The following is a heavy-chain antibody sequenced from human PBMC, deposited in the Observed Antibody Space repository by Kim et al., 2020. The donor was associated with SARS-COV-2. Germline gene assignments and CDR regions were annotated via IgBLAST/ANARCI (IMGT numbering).Heavy chain of an antibody. V-gene: IGHV5-10-1*01. J-gene: IGHJ6*03. CDR1: GYTFTSQW. Sequence: GESPKISCKASGYTFTSQWIIWVRQVAGKGLEWMGRIDPDNSFAIYSPSFRGHVSLSTDTPINTAYLQWPSLKASDTAMYYCATGGPSYRYMDVWGQGTTVTVSS. CDR2: IDPDNSFA. CDR3: ATGGPSYRYMDV. D-gene: IGHD4-4*01.